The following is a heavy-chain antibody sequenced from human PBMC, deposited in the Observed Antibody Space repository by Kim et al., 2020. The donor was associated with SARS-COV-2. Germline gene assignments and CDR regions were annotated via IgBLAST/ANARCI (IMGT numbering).Heavy chain of an antibody. CDR1: GFTFSSYS. CDR3: ASGPTGYSSSWFDY. D-gene: IGHD6-13*01. V-gene: IGHV3-48*04. Sequence: GGSLRLSCAASGFTFSSYSMNWVPQAPGKGLEWVSYISSSSSTIYYADSVKGRFTISRDNAKNSLYLQMNSLRAEDTAVYYCASGPTGYSSSWFDYWGQGTLVTVSS. J-gene: IGHJ4*02. CDR2: ISSSSSTI.